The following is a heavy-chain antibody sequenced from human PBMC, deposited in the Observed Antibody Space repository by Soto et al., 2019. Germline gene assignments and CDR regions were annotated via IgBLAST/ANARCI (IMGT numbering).Heavy chain of an antibody. V-gene: IGHV3-30*18. Sequence: GGSLRLSCAASGFTFSSYGMHWVRQAPGKGLEWVAVISYDGSNKYYADSVKGRFTISRDNSKNTLYLQMNSLRAEDTAVYYCAKVRAQYSSSSGYFDYWGQGTLVTVSS. CDR3: AKVRAQYSSSSGYFDY. J-gene: IGHJ4*02. CDR1: GFTFSSYG. CDR2: ISYDGSNK. D-gene: IGHD6-6*01.